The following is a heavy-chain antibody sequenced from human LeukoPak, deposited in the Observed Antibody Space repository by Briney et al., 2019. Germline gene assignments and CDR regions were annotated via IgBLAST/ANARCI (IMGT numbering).Heavy chain of an antibody. J-gene: IGHJ4*02. CDR1: AFTFTGYY. D-gene: IGHD1-1*01. Sequence: ASVKVSCKASAFTFTGYYIHWVRQAPGQGLEWMGWINPNSGDTNYAQKVQGRVTMTRDASIRTAYMDLSGLRSDDTAVYYCARGVWSPFDYWGQGTLVTVSS. V-gene: IGHV1-2*02. CDR3: ARGVWSPFDY. CDR2: INPNSGDT.